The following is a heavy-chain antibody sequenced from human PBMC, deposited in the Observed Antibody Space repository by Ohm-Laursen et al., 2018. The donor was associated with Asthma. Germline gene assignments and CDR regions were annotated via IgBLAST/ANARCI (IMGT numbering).Heavy chain of an antibody. J-gene: IGHJ4*02. CDR2: IHYSGTT. CDR1: GGSISSGHYY. CDR3: ARATRDYYDSSGYYIQFDY. Sequence: PSDTLSLTCTVSGGSISSGHYYWTWIRQRPGTGLEWIGNIHYSGTTIYTPSLESRLTISLDTSKNQFSLKLSSVTAADTAVYYCARATRDYYDSSGYYIQFDYWGQGTLVTVSS. D-gene: IGHD3-22*01. V-gene: IGHV4-30-4*02.